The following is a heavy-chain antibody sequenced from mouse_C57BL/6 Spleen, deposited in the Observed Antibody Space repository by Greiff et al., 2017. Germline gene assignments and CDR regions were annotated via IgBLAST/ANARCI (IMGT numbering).Heavy chain of an antibody. Sequence: VQLQQPGAELVKPGASVKMSCKASGYTFTSYWITWVKQRPGQGLEWIGDIYPGSGSTNYNEKFKSKATLTVDTSSSTAYMQLSSLASEDSAVYYCGRGIYYGSRYPPWYFEGWGTGTTVTVSS. CDR1: GYTFTSYW. D-gene: IGHD1-1*01. CDR2: IYPGSGST. CDR3: GRGIYYGSRYPPWYFEG. V-gene: IGHV1-55*01. J-gene: IGHJ1*03.